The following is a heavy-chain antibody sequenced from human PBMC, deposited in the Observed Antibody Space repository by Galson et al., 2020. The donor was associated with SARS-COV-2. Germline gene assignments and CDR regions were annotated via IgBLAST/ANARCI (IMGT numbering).Heavy chain of an antibody. CDR1: GFTFSHYA. V-gene: IGHV3-33*01. J-gene: IGHJ4*02. CDR2: IWFDGRNK. CDR3: ARELKEAATDY. D-gene: IGHD6-25*01. Sequence: GGSLRLSCVASGFTFSHYAMHWVRQAPGKGLEWVAGIWFDGRNKFYADSVNGRFTISKDDSKNTVYLQMNSLKVEDTAVYYCARELKEAATDYWGQGTLVTVSS.